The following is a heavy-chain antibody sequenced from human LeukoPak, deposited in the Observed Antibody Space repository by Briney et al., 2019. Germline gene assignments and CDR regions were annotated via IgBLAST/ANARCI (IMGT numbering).Heavy chain of an antibody. CDR2: IKSKTDGGTT. D-gene: IGHD4-17*01. CDR3: TTGRNDYGDYGAEPRFDY. Sequence: GGSLRLSCAASGFTFSNAWMSWVRQAPGKGLEWVGRIKSKTDGGTTDYAAPVKGRFTISREDSKNTLYLQMNSLKTEDTAVYYCTTGRNDYGDYGAEPRFDYWGQGTLVTVSS. CDR1: GFTFSNAW. V-gene: IGHV3-15*01. J-gene: IGHJ4*02.